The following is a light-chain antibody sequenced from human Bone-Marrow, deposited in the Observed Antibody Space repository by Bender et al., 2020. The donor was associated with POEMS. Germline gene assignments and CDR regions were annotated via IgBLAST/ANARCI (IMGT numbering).Light chain of an antibody. Sequence: QSALTQPASVSGSPGQSITISCTGTSSDVGSYKLVSWYQQYPGKAPKLMIYDVTKRPSGVPVRFSGSKSGNTASLTISGLQAEDEADYYCSSFTSANSVVFGGGTDLTVL. CDR3: SSFTSANSVV. CDR2: DVT. J-gene: IGLJ2*01. CDR1: SSDVGSYKL. V-gene: IGLV2-14*02.